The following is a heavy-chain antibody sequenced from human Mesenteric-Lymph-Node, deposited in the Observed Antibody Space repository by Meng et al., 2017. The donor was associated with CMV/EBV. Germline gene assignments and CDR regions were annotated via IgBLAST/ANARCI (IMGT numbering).Heavy chain of an antibody. J-gene: IGHJ4*02. D-gene: IGHD2-2*02. V-gene: IGHV4-39*07. Sequence: SETLSLTCTVSGGSTSSNDFYWGRISQPPGKGLKWIGSIYYSGSTYYNPSLKSRVTISVDTSKNQFSLKLSSVTAADTAVYYCARYIAERLAIFDYWGQGTLVTVSS. CDR2: IYYSGST. CDR1: GGSTSSNDFY. CDR3: ARYIAERLAIFDY.